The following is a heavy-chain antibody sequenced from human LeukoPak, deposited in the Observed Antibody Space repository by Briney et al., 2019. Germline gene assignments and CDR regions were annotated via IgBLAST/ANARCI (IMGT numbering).Heavy chain of an antibody. Sequence: KPSETLSLTCAVYGGSFSGYYWSWVRQPPGKGLEWIGEINHSGSTNYNPSLKSRVTISVDTSKNQFSLKLSSVTAADTAVYYCAKAAVAGSYYYYYYMDVWGKGTTVTVSS. CDR1: GGSFSGYY. J-gene: IGHJ6*03. V-gene: IGHV4-34*01. CDR3: AKAAVAGSYYYYYYMDV. D-gene: IGHD6-19*01. CDR2: INHSGST.